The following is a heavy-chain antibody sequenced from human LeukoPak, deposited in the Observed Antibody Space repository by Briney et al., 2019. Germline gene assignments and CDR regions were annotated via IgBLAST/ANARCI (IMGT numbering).Heavy chain of an antibody. J-gene: IGHJ4*02. CDR1: GFTSSNYW. Sequence: GGSLRLSCAASGFTSSNYWMSWVRQAPRKGLEWVANIKQDGSEKYYVDSVKGRFTISRDNAKNSLYLQMNSLRAEDTAVYYCARDRGSSGWYESDYWGQGTLVTVSS. CDR2: IKQDGSEK. D-gene: IGHD6-19*01. CDR3: ARDRGSSGWYESDY. V-gene: IGHV3-7*01.